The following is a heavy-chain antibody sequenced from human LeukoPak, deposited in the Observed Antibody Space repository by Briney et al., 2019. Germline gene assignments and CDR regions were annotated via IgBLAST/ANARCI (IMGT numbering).Heavy chain of an antibody. CDR3: ARGWGYYSYEPFDY. J-gene: IGHJ4*02. CDR2: INHSGST. CDR1: GGSFSGYY. V-gene: IGHV4-34*01. Sequence: SETLSLTCAVYGGSFSGYYWIWIRQPPGKGLEWIGEINHSGSTNYNPSLKSRVTISVDTSKNQFSLKLSSVTAADTAVYYCARGWGYYSYEPFDYWGQGTLVTVSS. D-gene: IGHD1-26*01.